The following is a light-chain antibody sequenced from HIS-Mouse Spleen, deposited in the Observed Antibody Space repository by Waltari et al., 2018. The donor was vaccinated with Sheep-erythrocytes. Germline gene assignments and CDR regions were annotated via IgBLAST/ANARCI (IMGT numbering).Light chain of an antibody. J-gene: IGLJ3*02. CDR3: CSYAGSSTPWV. CDR1: SSYGGRYNL. CDR2: EGS. Sequence: QSALTQPASVSGSPGQSITISCTGTSSYGGRYNLVPWYQQHPGKAPKLMIYEGSKRPSGVSNRFSGSKSGNTASLTISGLQAEDEADYYCCSYAGSSTPWVFGGGTKLTVL. V-gene: IGLV2-23*01.